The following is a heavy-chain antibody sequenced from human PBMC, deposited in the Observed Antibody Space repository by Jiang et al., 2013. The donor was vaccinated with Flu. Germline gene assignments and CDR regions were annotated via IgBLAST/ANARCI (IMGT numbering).Heavy chain of an antibody. V-gene: IGHV5-10-1*03. CDR1: GYSFTSYW. Sequence: LVESGAEVKKPGESLRISCKGSGYSFTSYWISWVRQMPGKGLEWMGRVDPSDSYTTYSPSFQGHVTISIDKSISTAYLQWSSLKASDTAMYYCARHTNTYGSWFDPWGQGTLVTVSS. J-gene: IGHJ5*02. CDR2: VDPSDSYT. D-gene: IGHD5-18*01. CDR3: ARHTNTYGSWFDP.